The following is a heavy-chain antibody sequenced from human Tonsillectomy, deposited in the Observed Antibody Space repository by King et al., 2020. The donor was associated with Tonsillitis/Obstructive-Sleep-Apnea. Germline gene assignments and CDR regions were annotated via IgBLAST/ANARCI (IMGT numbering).Heavy chain of an antibody. CDR3: ARLRDSGTTYDG. D-gene: IGHD6-13*01. V-gene: IGHV3-7*01. J-gene: IGHJ4*02. Sequence: VQLVESGGDLVQPGGSLRLSCAASGFTFSTYWMSWVRQAPGKGLEWVATLNQDGGVKHYVDSLKGRFTVSRDNAENSRYLQMNSMRVDDTAVYYCARLRDSGTTYDGWGQGARVTVS. CDR2: LNQDGGVK. CDR1: GFTFSTYW.